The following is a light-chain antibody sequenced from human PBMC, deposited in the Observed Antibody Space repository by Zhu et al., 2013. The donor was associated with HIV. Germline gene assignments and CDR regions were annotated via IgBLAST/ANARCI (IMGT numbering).Light chain of an antibody. CDR1: QGINTY. V-gene: IGKV1-9*01. CDR2: GAS. J-gene: IGKJ2*01. CDR3: QQYFNYPYT. Sequence: DIQLTQSPSFLSGSVEDTVRITCRASQGINTYLAWYQHKPGQAPMLLISGASNLQRGVPSRFSGSGSGTQFTLTISRLQSDDFATFYCQQYFNYPYTFGQGTNLEI.